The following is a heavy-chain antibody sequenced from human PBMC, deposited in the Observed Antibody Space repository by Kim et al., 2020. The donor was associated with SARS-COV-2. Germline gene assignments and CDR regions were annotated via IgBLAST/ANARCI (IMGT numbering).Heavy chain of an antibody. Sequence: SETLSLTCTVSGGSISSSGYYWGWIRQSPGKGLEWIGSLHYSGSTYYNPSLKSRVTISVDTSKNQLSLKLNSGTAADTAVYYCSHDSSGYYYFDFWGQGTLVTVSS. J-gene: IGHJ4*02. CDR2: LHYSGST. V-gene: IGHV4-39*07. CDR3: SHDSSGYYYFDF. D-gene: IGHD3-22*01. CDR1: GGSISSSGYY.